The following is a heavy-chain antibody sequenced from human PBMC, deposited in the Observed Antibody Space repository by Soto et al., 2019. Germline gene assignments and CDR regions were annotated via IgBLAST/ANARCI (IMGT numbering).Heavy chain of an antibody. J-gene: IGHJ4*02. CDR2: MNPNSGNT. V-gene: IGHV1-8*02. CDR1: GYTFTSYD. Sequence: ASVKVSCKASGYTFTSYDINWVRQATGQGLEWMGWMNPNSGNTAYAQKFQGRVTISRYNSKNTLYLQMNILRAEDTAVYYCARDYGRHSGDYWGQGSRVTVSS. CDR3: ARDYGRHSGDY. D-gene: IGHD3-16*01.